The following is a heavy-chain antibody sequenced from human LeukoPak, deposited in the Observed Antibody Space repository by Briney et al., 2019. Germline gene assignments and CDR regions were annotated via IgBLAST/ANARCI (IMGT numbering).Heavy chain of an antibody. D-gene: IGHD1-26*01. V-gene: IGHV3-48*03. Sequence: GGSLRLSCAASGFIFSIYEMNWVRQAPGKGTEWVSYISSRGNNIYYADSVKGRFTISRENAKNSLYLQMTSLRAEDTAVYYCARGKLGDNFDYWGQGTLVTVSS. CDR3: ARGKLGDNFDY. CDR2: ISSRGNNI. J-gene: IGHJ4*02. CDR1: GFIFSIYE.